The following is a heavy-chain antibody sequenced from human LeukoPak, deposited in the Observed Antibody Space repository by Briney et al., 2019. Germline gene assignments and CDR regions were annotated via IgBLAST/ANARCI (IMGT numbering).Heavy chain of an antibody. J-gene: IGHJ4*02. CDR1: GGSISSSY. CDR2: IYYTGST. V-gene: IGHV4-59*08. D-gene: IGHD6-6*01. CDR3: ARHRAYSSSSPFDY. Sequence: PSETLSLTCSVSGGSISSSYWSWLRQPPGKGREWIGYIYYTGSTNYNPSLKSRVTMFVDMSKNQFSLRLSSVTAADTAVYYCARHRAYSSSSPFDYWGQGTLVTVSS.